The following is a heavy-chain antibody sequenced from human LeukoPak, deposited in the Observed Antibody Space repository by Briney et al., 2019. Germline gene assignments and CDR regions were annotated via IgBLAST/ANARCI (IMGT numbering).Heavy chain of an antibody. CDR2: IYYSGST. CDR1: GGSISSSSYY. J-gene: IGHJ4*02. V-gene: IGHV4-39*01. CDR3: ARGVTPRGIAVAGSTYFDY. D-gene: IGHD6-19*01. Sequence: SETLSLTCTVSGGSISSSSYYWGWIRQPPGKGLEWIGSIYYSGSTYYNPSLKSRVTISVDTSKNQFSLKLSSVTAADTAVYYCARGVTPRGIAVAGSTYFDYRGQGTLVTVSS.